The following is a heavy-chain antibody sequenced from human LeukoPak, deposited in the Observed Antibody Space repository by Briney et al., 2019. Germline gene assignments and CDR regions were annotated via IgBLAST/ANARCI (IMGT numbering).Heavy chain of an antibody. V-gene: IGHV3-73*01. CDR3: TRSAYDDVWGSPDY. CDR1: GFTFSGSA. D-gene: IGHD3-16*01. J-gene: IGHJ4*02. Sequence: GGSLRLSCAASGFTFSGSAMHWVRQASGKGLEWVGRIRSKANSYATAYAASVKGRFTISRDDSKNTAYLQMNSLKTEDTAVYYCTRSAYDDVWGSPDYWGQGTLVTVSS. CDR2: IRSKANSYAT.